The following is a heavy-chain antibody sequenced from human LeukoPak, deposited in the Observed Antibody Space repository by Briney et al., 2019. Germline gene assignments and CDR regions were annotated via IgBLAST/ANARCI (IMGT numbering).Heavy chain of an antibody. CDR1: EFTSSNYG. V-gene: IGHV3-30*03. CDR3: VSGTCGGSCYILDY. J-gene: IGHJ4*02. D-gene: IGHD2-15*01. Sequence: GGSLRLSCEASEFTSSNYGMHWVRQAPGKGLEWLAVISNDGSSRQYRDSVKGRFTVSRDNSKNTLYLQMNSLRAEDTAVYYCVSGTCGGSCYILDYWGQGTLVTVSS. CDR2: ISNDGSSR.